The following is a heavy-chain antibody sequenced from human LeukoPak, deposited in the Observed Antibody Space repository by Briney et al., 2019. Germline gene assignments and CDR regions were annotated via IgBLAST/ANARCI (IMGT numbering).Heavy chain of an antibody. D-gene: IGHD1-26*01. CDR1: GFTFSSYG. V-gene: IGHV3-30*02. CDR3: ARSGNNYYYHMDV. Sequence: GGSLRLSCAASGFTFSSYGMHWVRQAPGKGLEGVAFIRYDGSNKYYAHSVKGRFTISRDNSKNTLSLQMNSLSAEDTAVYYCARSGNNYYYHMDVGGKGTTVTVSS. CDR2: IRYDGSNK. J-gene: IGHJ6*03.